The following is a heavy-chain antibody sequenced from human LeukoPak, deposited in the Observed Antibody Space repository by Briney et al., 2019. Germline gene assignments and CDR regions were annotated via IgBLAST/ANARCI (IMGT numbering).Heavy chain of an antibody. D-gene: IGHD3-10*01. CDR2: IIPILGIA. CDR1: GYTFTSYG. CDR3: AGRSGHDGMVRGVNDDY. J-gene: IGHJ4*02. V-gene: IGHV1-69*04. Sequence: GASVKVSCKASGYTFTSYGISWVRQAPGQGLEWMGRIIPILGIANYAQKFQGRVTITADKSTSTAYMELSSLRSEDTAVYYCAGRSGHDGMVRGVNDDYWGQGTLVTVSS.